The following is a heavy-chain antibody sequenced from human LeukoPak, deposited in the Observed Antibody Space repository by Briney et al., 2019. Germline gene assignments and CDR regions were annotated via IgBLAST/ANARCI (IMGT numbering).Heavy chain of an antibody. CDR3: ARTFGELPWGNWFDP. D-gene: IGHD3-10*01. CDR2: VYYSGNT. Sequence: PSETLSLTCAVSNFSIRSSVWWGWIRQPPGKGLEWIGYVYYSGNTYYNPSLKSRLTMSVDASKNQFSLKLSSVTAVDTAVYYCARTFGELPWGNWFDPWGQGTLVTVSS. V-gene: IGHV4-28*01. J-gene: IGHJ5*02. CDR1: NFSIRSSVW.